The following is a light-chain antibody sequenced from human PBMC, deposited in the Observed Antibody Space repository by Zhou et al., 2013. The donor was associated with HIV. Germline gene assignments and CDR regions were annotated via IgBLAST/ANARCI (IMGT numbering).Light chain of an antibody. J-gene: IGKJ2*01. V-gene: IGKV1-39*01. Sequence: DIQMTQSPSFLSASLGDRVIITCRASQSISTYLNWYQQKVGKAPKILIYAASNLQSGTPSRFSGSGSGTVFTLTISSVQPEDFATYYCQQSYNIPYTFGQGTRLDI. CDR2: AAS. CDR1: QSISTY. CDR3: QQSYNIPYT.